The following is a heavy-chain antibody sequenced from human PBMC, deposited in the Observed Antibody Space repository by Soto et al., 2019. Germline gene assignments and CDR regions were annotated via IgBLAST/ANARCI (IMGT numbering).Heavy chain of an antibody. V-gene: IGHV4-39*01. D-gene: IGHD3-3*01. Sequence: QLQLQESGPGLVKPSETLSLTCTVSGGSISSSSYYWGWIRQPPGKGLEWIGSVYYSGSTYYNPSLNSRVNISVDTSKNQFSLQLSSVTAADTAVYYCARQVFRFFEWSTSIYYFDYWGQGTLVTVSS. CDR1: GGSISSSSYY. CDR3: ARQVFRFFEWSTSIYYFDY. J-gene: IGHJ4*02. CDR2: VYYSGST.